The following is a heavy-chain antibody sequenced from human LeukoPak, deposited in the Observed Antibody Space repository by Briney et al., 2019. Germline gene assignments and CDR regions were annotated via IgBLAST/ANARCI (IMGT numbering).Heavy chain of an antibody. J-gene: IGHJ4*02. CDR3: AKDGRTRTYGSGSYYEFDY. Sequence: GGSLRLSCAASGFTFDDYAMHWVRQAPGKGLEWVSLISWDGGSTYYADSVKGRFTISRDNSKNSLYLQMNSLRAEDTALYYCAKDGRTRTYGSGSYYEFDYWGQGTLVTVSS. CDR1: GFTFDDYA. CDR2: ISWDGGST. V-gene: IGHV3-43D*03. D-gene: IGHD3-10*01.